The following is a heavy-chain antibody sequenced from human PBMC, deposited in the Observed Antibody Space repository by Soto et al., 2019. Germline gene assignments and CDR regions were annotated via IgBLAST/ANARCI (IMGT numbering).Heavy chain of an antibody. V-gene: IGHV4-59*01. J-gene: IGHJ4*02. CDR3: ARAPGYYYGSKYYFDY. Sequence: PXETLSLTCTVAGCSISSYSWSWIRQPPGKGLEWIGYIYYSGSTNYNPSLKSRVTISVDTSKNQFSLKLSSVTAADTAVYYCARAPGYYYGSKYYFDYWGQGTLVTVSS. CDR1: GCSISSYS. D-gene: IGHD3-10*01. CDR2: IYYSGST.